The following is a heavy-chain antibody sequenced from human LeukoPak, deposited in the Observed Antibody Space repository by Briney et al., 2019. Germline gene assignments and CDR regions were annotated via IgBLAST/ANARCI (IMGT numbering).Heavy chain of an antibody. D-gene: IGHD6-19*01. Sequence: GGSLRLSCAASGFTFSSYAMSWVRQAPGKGVDWVSAISGSGSSTFYADSVKGRFTISRDNSKNTLYLQMNSLRAEDTAVYYCARGGVYSSGSYYLYYFDYWGQGTLVTVSS. CDR2: ISGSGSST. V-gene: IGHV3-23*01. CDR1: GFTFSSYA. CDR3: ARGGVYSSGSYYLYYFDY. J-gene: IGHJ4*02.